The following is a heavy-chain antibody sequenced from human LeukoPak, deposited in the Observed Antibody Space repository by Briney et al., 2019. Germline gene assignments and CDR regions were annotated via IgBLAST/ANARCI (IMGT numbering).Heavy chain of an antibody. CDR2: INPNSGGT. Sequence: ASVKVSCKASGYTFTGYYMHWVRQASGQGLEWMGWINPNSGGTNYAQKFQGRVTMTRDTSISTAYMELSRLRSDDTAVYYCARDLVIVPTTTKRDSWFDPWGQGTLVTVSS. D-gene: IGHD2/OR15-2a*01. CDR1: GYTFTGYY. V-gene: IGHV1-2*02. CDR3: ARDLVIVPTTTKRDSWFDP. J-gene: IGHJ5*02.